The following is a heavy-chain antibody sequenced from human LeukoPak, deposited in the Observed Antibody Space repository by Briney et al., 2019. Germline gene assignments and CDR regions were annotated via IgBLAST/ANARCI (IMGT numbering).Heavy chain of an antibody. J-gene: IGHJ3*02. CDR3: AFWAEDAFDI. CDR1: GYTFSDYY. Sequence: TAGGSLRLSCAASGYTFSDYYMSWIRQAPGKGLEWVSYISSSSSTIYYADSVKGRFTISRDNAKNSLYLQMNSLRAEDTAVYYCAFWAEDAFDIWGQGTMVTVSS. D-gene: IGHD3-16*01. V-gene: IGHV3-11*04. CDR2: ISSSSSTI.